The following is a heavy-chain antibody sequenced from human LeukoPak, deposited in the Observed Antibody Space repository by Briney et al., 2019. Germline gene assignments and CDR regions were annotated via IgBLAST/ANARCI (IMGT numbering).Heavy chain of an antibody. Sequence: PSETLSLTCTVSGGSISSYYWSWIRQPPGKGLEWIGYIYYSGSTNYNPSLKSRVTISVDTSKNQFSLKLSSVTAADTAVYYCARLLRGYYYGMDVWGQGTTVTVSS. CDR1: GGSISSYY. CDR2: IYYSGST. CDR3: ARLLRGYYYGMDV. J-gene: IGHJ6*02. V-gene: IGHV4-59*08.